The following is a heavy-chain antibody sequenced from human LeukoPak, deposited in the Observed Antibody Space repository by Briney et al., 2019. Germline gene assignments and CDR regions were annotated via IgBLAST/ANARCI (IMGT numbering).Heavy chain of an antibody. Sequence: GGSLRLSCAASGFSFNNCAMTWVRQAPGKGLEWVSTIVSDGSKTYYADSMKSRFTISSDNSRTLLFLHMNSLRAEDTAVYYCAKQPYNFYYLDVWGEGTTVTVSS. V-gene: IGHV3-23*01. CDR2: IVSDGSKT. J-gene: IGHJ6*03. CDR3: AKQPYNFYYLDV. CDR1: GFSFNNCA. D-gene: IGHD2-21*01.